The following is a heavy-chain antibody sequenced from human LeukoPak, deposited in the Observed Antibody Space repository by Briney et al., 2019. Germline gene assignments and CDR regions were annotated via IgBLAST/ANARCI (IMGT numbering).Heavy chain of an antibody. CDR3: ARDKGWWLPDPLYSFDY. Sequence: ASLKVSCKASGYTFTGYYMHWVRQAPGQGLEWMGWINPNSGGTNYAQKFQGRVTMTRDTSISTAYMELSRLRSDDTAVYYCARDKGWWLPDPLYSFDYWGQGTLVTVSS. V-gene: IGHV1-2*02. J-gene: IGHJ4*02. D-gene: IGHD5-12*01. CDR1: GYTFTGYY. CDR2: INPNSGGT.